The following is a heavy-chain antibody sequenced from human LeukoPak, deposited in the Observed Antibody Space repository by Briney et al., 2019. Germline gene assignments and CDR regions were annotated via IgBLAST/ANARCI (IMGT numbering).Heavy chain of an antibody. CDR3: ARVSSGYYYYFDY. Sequence: SETLSLTCTVSGGSLSSGSYYWSWIRQPAGKGLEWLGRIYTSGSTNYNPSLKSRVTISVDTSKNQFSLKLSSVTAADTAVYYCARVSSGYYYYFDYWGQGTLVTVSS. V-gene: IGHV4-61*02. CDR2: IYTSGST. D-gene: IGHD3-22*01. CDR1: GGSLSSGSYY. J-gene: IGHJ4*02.